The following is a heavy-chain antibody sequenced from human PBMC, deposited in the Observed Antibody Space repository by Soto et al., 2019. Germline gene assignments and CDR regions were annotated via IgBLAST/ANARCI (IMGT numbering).Heavy chain of an antibody. CDR1: GGTFSSYA. D-gene: IGHD2-2*01. Sequence: QVQLVQSGAEVKKPGSSVKVSCKASGGTFSSYAISWVRQAPGQGLEWMGGIIPIFGTANYAQKFQGRVTVTADRSPSTASMELSSLRSEDTAVYYCASGAKAGPAALPYYYGMDVWGQGTTVTVSS. V-gene: IGHV1-69*01. CDR3: ASGAKAGPAALPYYYGMDV. J-gene: IGHJ6*02. CDR2: IIPIFGTA.